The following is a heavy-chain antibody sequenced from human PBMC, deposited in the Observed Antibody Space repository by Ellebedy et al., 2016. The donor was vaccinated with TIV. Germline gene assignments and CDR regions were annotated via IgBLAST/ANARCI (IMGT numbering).Heavy chain of an antibody. CDR2: ISSSSSYI. D-gene: IGHD4-11*01. CDR1: GFTFSSYS. CDR3: ASSDYSNHNWSDP. J-gene: IGHJ5*02. V-gene: IGHV3-21*01. Sequence: GESLKISCAASGFTFSSYSMNWVRQAPGKGLEWVSSISSSSSYIYYADSVKHRFNISRDNAKNSLYLQMNSLRAEDTAVYYCASSDYSNHNWSDPWGQGTLVTVSS.